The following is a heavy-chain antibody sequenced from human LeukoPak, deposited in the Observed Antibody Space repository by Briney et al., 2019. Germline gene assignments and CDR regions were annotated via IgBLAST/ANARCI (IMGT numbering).Heavy chain of an antibody. Sequence: GGSLRLSCAASGFTVSSNYMSWVRRAPGKGLEWVSVIYSGGSTYYADSVKGRFTISRDNSKNTLYLQMNSLRAEDTAVYYCARDLEKLGLAFDIWGQGTMVTVSS. CDR1: GFTVSSNY. J-gene: IGHJ3*02. CDR3: ARDLEKLGLAFDI. D-gene: IGHD7-27*01. V-gene: IGHV3-53*01. CDR2: IYSGGST.